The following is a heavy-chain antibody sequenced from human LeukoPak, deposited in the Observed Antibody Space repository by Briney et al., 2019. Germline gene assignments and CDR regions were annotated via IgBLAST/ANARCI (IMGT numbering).Heavy chain of an antibody. J-gene: IGHJ4*02. Sequence: ASVKVSCKVSGYSLPELSMHWVLQAPGKGLEWMGGFDPGNGEMIYEQKFQGRVTMTEDTSTDTAYMELSSLRSEDTALYYCATGTHYDLLPYWGQGSLVTVSS. D-gene: IGHD3-9*01. CDR3: ATGTHYDLLPY. CDR1: GYSLPELS. CDR2: FDPGNGEM. V-gene: IGHV1-24*01.